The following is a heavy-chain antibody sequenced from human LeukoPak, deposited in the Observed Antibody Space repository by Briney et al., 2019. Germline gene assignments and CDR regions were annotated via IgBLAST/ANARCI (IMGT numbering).Heavy chain of an antibody. Sequence: PEEYLRRSCAGSGFSISRYWMRWVGQAPGKGLEWVANIKQDGSEKYYVDSVKGRFTISRDNAKNSLYLQMNSLRAEDTAVYYCARESCSSTSCSTFDYWGQGTLVTVSS. J-gene: IGHJ4*02. D-gene: IGHD2-2*01. CDR1: GFSISRYW. CDR2: IKQDGSEK. CDR3: ARESCSSTSCSTFDY. V-gene: IGHV3-7*01.